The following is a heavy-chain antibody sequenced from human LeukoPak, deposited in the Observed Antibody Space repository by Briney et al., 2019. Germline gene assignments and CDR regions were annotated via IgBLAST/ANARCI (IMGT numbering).Heavy chain of an antibody. D-gene: IGHD3-10*01. CDR3: GRHLQPGSKELDY. V-gene: IGHV5-51*01. Sequence: GESLKIPCKGSGYSFTTYWIAWGPQMPGKGLEWMGIIYPGDSDTRYSTSFQGQVTISTDKSISTAYLQWSSLKASDTAIYYCGRHLQPGSKELDYWGQGTLVTVSS. CDR2: IYPGDSDT. CDR1: GYSFTTYW. J-gene: IGHJ4*02.